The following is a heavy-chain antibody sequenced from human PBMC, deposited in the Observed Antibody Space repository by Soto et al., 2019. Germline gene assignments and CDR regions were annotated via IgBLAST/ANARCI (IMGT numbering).Heavy chain of an antibody. CDR2: MNPNSGNT. CDR1: GYTFTSYN. Sequence: QVQLVQSGAEVKKPGASVKVSCKASGYTFTSYNINWVRQATGQGREWMGWMNPNSGNTGYAHKFQGRVTMTRNTSISTAYMELISLRSEDTAVYYCARGMQVPGSDFDMWGQGTMVTVSS. CDR3: ARGMQVPGSDFDM. V-gene: IGHV1-8*01. D-gene: IGHD1-1*01. J-gene: IGHJ3*02.